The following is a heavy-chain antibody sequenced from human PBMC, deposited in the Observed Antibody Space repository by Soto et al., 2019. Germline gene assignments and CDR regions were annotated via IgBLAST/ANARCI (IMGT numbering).Heavy chain of an antibody. CDR3: ARDRSYYDSSGYTEKRASWYYYYGMDV. CDR1: GFTFSSYS. J-gene: IGHJ6*02. D-gene: IGHD3-22*01. Sequence: GGSLRLSCAASGFTFSSYSMNWVRQAPGKGLEWVSYISSSSSTIYYADSVKGRFTISRDNAKNSLYLQMNSLRDEDTAVYYCARDRSYYDSSGYTEKRASWYYYYGMDVWGQGTTVTVSS. CDR2: ISSSSSTI. V-gene: IGHV3-48*02.